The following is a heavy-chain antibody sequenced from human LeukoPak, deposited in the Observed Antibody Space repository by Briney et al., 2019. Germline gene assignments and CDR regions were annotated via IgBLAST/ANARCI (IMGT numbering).Heavy chain of an antibody. V-gene: IGHV3-9*01. CDR2: ISWNSGSI. CDR1: GFTFDDYA. CDR3: AKVSGYYYGSGSRYYYYGMDV. J-gene: IGHJ6*02. Sequence: GGSLRLSCAASGFTFDDYAMHWVRQAPGKGLEWVSGISWNSGSIGNADSVKGRFTISRDNAKNSLYLQMNSLRAEDTALYYCAKVSGYYYGSGSRYYYYGMDVWGQGTTVTVSS. D-gene: IGHD3-10*01.